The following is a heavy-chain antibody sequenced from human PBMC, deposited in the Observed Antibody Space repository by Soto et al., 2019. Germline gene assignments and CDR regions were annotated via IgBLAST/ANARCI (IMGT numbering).Heavy chain of an antibody. V-gene: IGHV4-31*03. CDR2: IYYSGST. CDR1: GGSISSGGYY. CDR3: ARDRVAAAGPILSWFDP. J-gene: IGHJ5*02. Sequence: QVQLQESGPGLVKPSQTLSLTCTVSGGSISSGGYYWSWIRQHPGKGLEWIGYIYYSGSTYYNPSLKSRVTISVDTSKNQFSLRLSSVTAADTAVYYCARDRVAAAGPILSWFDPWGQGTLVTVSS. D-gene: IGHD6-13*01.